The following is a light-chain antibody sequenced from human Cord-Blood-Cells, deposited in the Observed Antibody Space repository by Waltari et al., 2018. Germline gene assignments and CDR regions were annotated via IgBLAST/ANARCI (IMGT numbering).Light chain of an antibody. J-gene: IGKJ1*01. Sequence: DIQITQSPSSLSASVGDRVTITCRASQSISSYLNWYQQKPGKAPKLLIYAASSLQSGVPSRFSGSGSGTDFTLTISSLQPEDFATYYCQQSYGTRTFGQGTKVEIK. CDR2: AAS. CDR3: QQSYGTRT. V-gene: IGKV1-39*01. CDR1: QSISSY.